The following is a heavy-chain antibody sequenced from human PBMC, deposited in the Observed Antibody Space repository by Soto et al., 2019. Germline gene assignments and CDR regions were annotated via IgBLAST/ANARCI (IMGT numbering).Heavy chain of an antibody. Sequence: GGSLRLSCAASGSTFSSYSMNWVRQAPGKGLEWVSSISSSSSYIYYADSVKGRFTISRDNAKNSLYLQMTSLKASDTAIYYCSKFKYGTSVRYLQHWGQGTPVTVSS. CDR1: GSTFSSYS. D-gene: IGHD2-8*01. J-gene: IGHJ1*01. CDR3: SKFKYGTSVRYLQH. V-gene: IGHV3-21*04. CDR2: ISSSSSYI.